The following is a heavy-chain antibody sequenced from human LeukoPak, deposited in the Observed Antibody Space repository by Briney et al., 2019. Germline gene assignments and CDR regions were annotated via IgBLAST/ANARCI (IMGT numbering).Heavy chain of an antibody. Sequence: SQTLSLTCTVSGGSISSGGYYWSWIRQHPGKGLEWIGYIYYSGSTYYNPSLKSQVTISVDTSKNQFSLKLSSVTAADTAVYYCARDSDGSGSYYYWGQGTLVTVSS. CDR1: GGSISSGGYY. V-gene: IGHV4-31*01. CDR3: ARDSDGSGSYYY. CDR2: IYYSGST. D-gene: IGHD3-10*01. J-gene: IGHJ4*02.